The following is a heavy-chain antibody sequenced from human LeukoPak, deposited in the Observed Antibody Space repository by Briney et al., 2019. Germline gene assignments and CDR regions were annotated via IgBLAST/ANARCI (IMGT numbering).Heavy chain of an antibody. CDR3: ARASGVSAAGSPYYFDY. CDR2: FSPYSGNT. D-gene: IGHD6-13*01. CDR1: GYTFPSYG. J-gene: IGHJ4*02. Sequence: GASVKVSCKASGYTFPSYGITWVGQAPGQGLECMGWFSPYSGNTDYAQKFQGRVTMTTDTSTTTAYMELRSLRSDDTAVYYCARASGVSAAGSPYYFDYWGQGTLVTVSS. V-gene: IGHV1-18*01.